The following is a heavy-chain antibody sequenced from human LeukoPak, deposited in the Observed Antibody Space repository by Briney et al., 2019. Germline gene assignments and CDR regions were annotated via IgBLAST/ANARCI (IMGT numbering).Heavy chain of an antibody. Sequence: GGSLRLSCAASAFTFSSYAMHWVRQAPGKGLEWVAIISYDGSNEYYADSVKGRFTISRDNAKNSLHLQMNSLRDEDTGVYYCAKDRGNDYGVFDYWGQGTLVTVSS. CDR2: ISYDGSNE. CDR3: AKDRGNDYGVFDY. CDR1: AFTFSSYA. D-gene: IGHD4-17*01. V-gene: IGHV3-30*04. J-gene: IGHJ4*02.